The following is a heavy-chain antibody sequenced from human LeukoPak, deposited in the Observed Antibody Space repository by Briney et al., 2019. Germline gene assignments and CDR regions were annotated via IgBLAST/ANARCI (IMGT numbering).Heavy chain of an antibody. J-gene: IGHJ6*02. V-gene: IGHV1-69*04. CDR3: ARDLYGDYVVYYYGMDV. Sequence: ISXXRQAPGQXLXWMGRIIPILGIANYAQKFQGRVTITADKSTSTAYMELSSLRSEDTAVYYCARDLYGDYVVYYYGMDVWGQGTTVTVSS. D-gene: IGHD4-17*01. CDR2: IIPILGIA.